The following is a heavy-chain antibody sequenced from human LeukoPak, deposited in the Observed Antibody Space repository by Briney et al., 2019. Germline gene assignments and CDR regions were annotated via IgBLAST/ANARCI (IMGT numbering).Heavy chain of an antibody. V-gene: IGHV4-34*01. Sequence: SETLSLTCVVYGVSFSNYYWNWIRQTPGKGLEWIGEINHSGSTNYNPSLKSRVTMSVDMPKNQFSLTLNSLTAADTAVYFCSRGGIDLTTPFGDYWGQGTLVTVSS. CDR2: INHSGST. CDR3: SRGGIDLTTPFGDY. J-gene: IGHJ4*02. CDR1: GVSFSNYY. D-gene: IGHD2-15*01.